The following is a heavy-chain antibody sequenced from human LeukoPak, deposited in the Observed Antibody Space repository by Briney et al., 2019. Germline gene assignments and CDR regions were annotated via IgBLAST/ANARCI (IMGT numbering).Heavy chain of an antibody. J-gene: IGHJ6*02. V-gene: IGHV4-34*01. D-gene: IGHD4-23*01. Sequence: SETLSLTCAVYGGSFSGYYWSWIRQPPGKGLEWIGEINHSGSTNYNPSLKSRVTISVDRSKNQFSLKLSSVTAADTAVYYCARDKGYGGNGYYGMDVWGQGTTVTVSS. CDR2: INHSGST. CDR3: ARDKGYGGNGYYGMDV. CDR1: GGSFSGYY.